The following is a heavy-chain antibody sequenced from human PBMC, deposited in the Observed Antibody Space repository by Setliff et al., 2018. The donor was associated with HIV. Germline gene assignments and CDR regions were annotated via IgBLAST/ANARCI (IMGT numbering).Heavy chain of an antibody. D-gene: IGHD3-3*01. V-gene: IGHV4-34*01. CDR1: SGSFSTYY. J-gene: IGHJ4*02. CDR3: ARGIENFWSGYIR. Sequence: SETLSLTCAVYSGSFSTYYWTWIRQPPGKGLEWIGEINHSGNTNYNPSLKSRVAISVDTSKNLFSLKMNSVTPADTAVYYCARGIENFWSGYIRWGQGTLVTVSS. CDR2: INHSGNT.